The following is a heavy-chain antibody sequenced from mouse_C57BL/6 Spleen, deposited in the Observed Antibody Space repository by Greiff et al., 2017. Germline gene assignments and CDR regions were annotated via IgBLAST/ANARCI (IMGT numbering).Heavy chain of an antibody. CDR2: INPNNGGT. CDR1: GYTFTDYY. J-gene: IGHJ3*01. CDR3: ARWGVYGTAWFGD. V-gene: IGHV1-26*01. D-gene: IGHD3-3*01. Sequence: EVQLQQSGPELVKPGASVKISCKASGYTFTDYYMNWVKQSHGQSLEWIGDINPNNGGTSYNQKFKGKATLTVDKSSSTAYMELRSLTSEDSAVYYCARWGVYGTAWFGDWGQGTLVTASA.